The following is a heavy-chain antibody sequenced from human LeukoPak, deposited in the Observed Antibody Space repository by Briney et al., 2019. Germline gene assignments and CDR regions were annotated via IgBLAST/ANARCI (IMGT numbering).Heavy chain of an antibody. D-gene: IGHD5-12*01. J-gene: IGHJ4*02. CDR1: GFTLSSYG. V-gene: IGHV3-30*02. CDR3: AKDEKDLRKGATNLDY. Sequence: PGGSLRLSCAASGFTLSSYGMHWVRQAPGKGLEWVAFIRYDGSNKYYADSVKGRFTISRDNSKNTLYLQMNSLRAEDTAVYYCAKDEKDLRKGATNLDYWGQGTLVTVSS. CDR2: IRYDGSNK.